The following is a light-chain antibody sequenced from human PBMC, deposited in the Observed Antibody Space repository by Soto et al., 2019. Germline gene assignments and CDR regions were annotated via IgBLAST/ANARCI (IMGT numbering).Light chain of an antibody. J-gene: IGKJ1*01. V-gene: IGKV3-15*01. Sequence: EIVMTQSPVTLSVSPGERVTLSCRASQSVSSNLAWYQQKPGQAPSLLIYGAFTRAIGIPARFSGTGSGTEFTLTISSLQSEDFALYYCQQYNDWPLTFGQGTKVDI. CDR2: GAF. CDR3: QQYNDWPLT. CDR1: QSVSSN.